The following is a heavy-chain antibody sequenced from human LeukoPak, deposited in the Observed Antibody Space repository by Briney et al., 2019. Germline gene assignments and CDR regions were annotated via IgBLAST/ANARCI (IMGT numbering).Heavy chain of an antibody. D-gene: IGHD1/OR15-1a*01. CDR2: MNPNSGKT. J-gene: IGHJ5*02. CDR3: ARMNKSGKNNWFDP. V-gene: IGHV1-8*03. CDR1: GYTFINYD. Sequence: ASVKVSCKASGYTFINYDINWVRQATGQGLEWMGWMNPNSGKTGYAQKFRGRVNISRNTSINTAYMELSSLSSEDTAIYYCARMNKSGKNNWFDPWGQGTLVTVSS.